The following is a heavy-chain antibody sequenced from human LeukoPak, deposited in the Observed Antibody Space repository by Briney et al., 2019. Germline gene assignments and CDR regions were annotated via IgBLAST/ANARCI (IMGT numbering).Heavy chain of an antibody. V-gene: IGHV1-46*01. J-gene: IGHJ4*02. Sequence: ASVKVSCKASRYTFTSYYMHWVRQAPGQGLEWMGIIIPSGGSTSYAQKFQGRVTMTRDMSTSTVYMELSSLRSEDTAVYYCASSGEVVTAIDYWGQGTLVTVSS. CDR1: RYTFTSYY. CDR2: IIPSGGST. D-gene: IGHD2-21*02. CDR3: ASSGEVVTAIDY.